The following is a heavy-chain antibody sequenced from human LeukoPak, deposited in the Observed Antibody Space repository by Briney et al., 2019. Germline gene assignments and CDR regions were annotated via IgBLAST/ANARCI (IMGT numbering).Heavy chain of an antibody. Sequence: GGSLRLSCAASGFTFSSYAMSWVRQAPGKGLEWVSAISGSGGSTYYADSVKGRFTISRDNSKNTLYLQMNSLRAEDTAVYYYAKSLDYGDSSFDYWGQGTLVTVSS. D-gene: IGHD4-17*01. CDR1: GFTFSSYA. CDR2: ISGSGGST. J-gene: IGHJ4*02. V-gene: IGHV3-23*01. CDR3: AKSLDYGDSSFDY.